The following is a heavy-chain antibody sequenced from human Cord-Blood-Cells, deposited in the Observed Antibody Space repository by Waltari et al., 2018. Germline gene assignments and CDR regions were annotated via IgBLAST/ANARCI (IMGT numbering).Heavy chain of an antibody. CDR1: GYTFTGYY. CDR3: ARVSFGGDGDYDAFDI. V-gene: IGHV1-2*04. Sequence: GAEVKKPGASVKVSCKASGYTFTGYYMHWVRQAPGQGLEWMGWINPNSGGTNYAQKFQGWVTMTRDTSISTAYMELSRLRSDDTAVYYCARVSFGGDGDYDAFDIWGQGTMVTVSS. J-gene: IGHJ3*02. D-gene: IGHD4-17*01. CDR2: INPNSGGT.